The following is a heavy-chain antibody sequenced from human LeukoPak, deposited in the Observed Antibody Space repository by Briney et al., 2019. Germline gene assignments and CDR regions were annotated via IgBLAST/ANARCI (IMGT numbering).Heavy chain of an antibody. CDR2: FDPEDGES. CDR3: VGRPALVDILTGSFRFDP. V-gene: IGHV1-24*01. Sequence: ASVKVSCKVSGYTLTELSMHWLRQAPGKGLEWMGGFDPEDGESIYAQKFQGRVTMAEDTSTDTAYMELSSLRSEDTAVYYCVGRPALVDILTGSFRFDPWGQGTLVTVSS. CDR1: GYTLTELS. D-gene: IGHD3-9*01. J-gene: IGHJ5*02.